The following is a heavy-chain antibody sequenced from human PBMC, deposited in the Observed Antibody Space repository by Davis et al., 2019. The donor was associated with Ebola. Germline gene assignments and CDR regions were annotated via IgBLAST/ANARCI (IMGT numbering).Heavy chain of an antibody. J-gene: IGHJ6*02. V-gene: IGHV3-66*04. Sequence: PGGSLRLSCAASRFRVSGPYMSWVRQAPGKELEWVSVIYTGGRTYYRDSVKGRFTISRDNSKNTIYLQMNSLRTEDTAVYYCARHYVYDYYMGLDVWGQGTTVTVSS. CDR3: ARHYVYDYYMGLDV. CDR1: RFRVSGPY. D-gene: IGHD3-10*02. CDR2: IYTGGRT.